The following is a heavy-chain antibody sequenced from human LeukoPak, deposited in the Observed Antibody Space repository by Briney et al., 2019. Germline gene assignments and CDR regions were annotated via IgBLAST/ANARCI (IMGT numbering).Heavy chain of an antibody. V-gene: IGHV3-9*01. CDR1: GFTFSSYT. D-gene: IGHD3-22*01. CDR2: ISWNSGSI. J-gene: IGHJ4*02. Sequence: GGSLRLSCAASGFTFSSYTMNWVRQAPGKGLEWVSGISWNSGSIDYADSVKGRFTISRDNAKNSLYLQMNSLRAEDTALYYCAKSPKDSGYYEPIDYWGQGTLVTVSS. CDR3: AKSPKDSGYYEPIDY.